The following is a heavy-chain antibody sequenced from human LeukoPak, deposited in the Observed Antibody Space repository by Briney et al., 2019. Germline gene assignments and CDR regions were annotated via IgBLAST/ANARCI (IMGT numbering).Heavy chain of an antibody. Sequence: PGGSLRLSCAASGFTFSSYAMHWVRQAPGKGLEWVAVISYDGSNKYYADSVKGRFTISRDNSKNTLYLQMNSLRAEDTAVYYCARAVYSSSWYLGDAFDIWGQGTMVTVSS. CDR3: ARAVYSSSWYLGDAFDI. V-gene: IGHV3-30-3*01. CDR2: ISYDGSNK. D-gene: IGHD6-13*01. CDR1: GFTFSSYA. J-gene: IGHJ3*02.